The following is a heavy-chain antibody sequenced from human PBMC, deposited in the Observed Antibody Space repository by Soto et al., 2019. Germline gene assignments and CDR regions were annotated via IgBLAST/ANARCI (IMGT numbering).Heavy chain of an antibody. Sequence: GGSLRRSCAASGFSFSGYWMSWVRQAPGKGPEWVANIKEDGTEQHYVDSVKGRFTISRDNSENSLFLQMNNLRAEDSAIYYCAITTSTVSYWFDPWGPGTQVTVAS. D-gene: IGHD4-4*01. J-gene: IGHJ5*02. CDR1: GFSFSGYW. CDR3: AITTSTVSYWFDP. CDR2: IKEDGTEQ. V-gene: IGHV3-7*03.